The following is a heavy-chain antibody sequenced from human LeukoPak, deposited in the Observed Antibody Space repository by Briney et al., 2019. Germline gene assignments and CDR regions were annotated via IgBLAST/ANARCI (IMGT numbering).Heavy chain of an antibody. CDR3: AREGTV. Sequence: SGGSLRLSCVASGFTVSSNSMSWVRQAPGKGLEWVSIIYSGGSTYNADSVKGRFTISRDNSKNTLYLQMNSLRAEDTAVYYCAREGTVRGQGTLVTVSS. V-gene: IGHV3-66*01. D-gene: IGHD4-11*01. CDR2: IYSGGST. CDR1: GFTVSSNS. J-gene: IGHJ4*02.